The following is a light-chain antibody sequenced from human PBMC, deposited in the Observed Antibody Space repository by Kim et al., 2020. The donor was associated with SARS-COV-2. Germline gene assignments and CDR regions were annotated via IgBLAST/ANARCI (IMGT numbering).Light chain of an antibody. J-gene: IGLJ2*01. CDR3: AAWDDNLKAVV. CDR1: GSNIGSNP. Sequence: ELTQPPSASETPGQRVTISCSGSGSNIGSNPVNWYQQLPGTAPKLLIYYSDQRPSGVPHRFSGSKSGTSASLAISGLQSDDEADYHCAAWDDNLKAVVFGGGTQLTVL. CDR2: YSD. V-gene: IGLV1-44*01.